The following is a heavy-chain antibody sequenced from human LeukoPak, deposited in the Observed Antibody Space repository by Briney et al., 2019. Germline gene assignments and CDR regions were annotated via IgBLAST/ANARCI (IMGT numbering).Heavy chain of an antibody. CDR2: ISYEGSNK. J-gene: IGHJ6*02. V-gene: IGHV3-30*18. CDR1: GFTFSSYG. D-gene: IGHD5-24*01. Sequence: GGSLRLSCAASGFTFSSYGMHWVRQAPGKGLEWVAVISYEGSNKYYADSVKGRFTISRDNSKNTLYLQMNSLRAEDTAVYYCAKDREGDGYNGIYYYGMDVWGQGTTVTVSS. CDR3: AKDREGDGYNGIYYYGMDV.